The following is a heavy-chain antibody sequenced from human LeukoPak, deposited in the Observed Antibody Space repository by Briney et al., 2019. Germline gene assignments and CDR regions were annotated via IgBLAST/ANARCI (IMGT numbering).Heavy chain of an antibody. CDR3: ARGTVVNAFDI. Sequence: GGSPRLSCAASGFTFSSYSMNWVRQAPGKGLEWVSSISSSSSYIYYADSVKGRFTISRDNAKNSLYLQMNSLRAEDTAVYYCARGTVVNAFDIWGQGTMVTVSS. CDR2: ISSSSSYI. V-gene: IGHV3-21*01. CDR1: GFTFSSYS. J-gene: IGHJ3*02. D-gene: IGHD4-23*01.